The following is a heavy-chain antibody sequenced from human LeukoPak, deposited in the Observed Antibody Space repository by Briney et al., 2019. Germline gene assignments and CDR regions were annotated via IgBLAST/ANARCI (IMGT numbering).Heavy chain of an antibody. V-gene: IGHV4-34*01. Sequence: SETLSLTCDVYGESLNNYYWSWIRQPPGRGLEWIGEVNHSGVTKYHPSLKSRVTISLDTSKNQFSLKLTSVTAADTAVFYCARGVHYDNSGYYHRGFDSWGQGTLVTVSS. D-gene: IGHD3-22*01. CDR1: GESLNNYY. CDR3: ARGVHYDNSGYYHRGFDS. CDR2: VNHSGVT. J-gene: IGHJ4*02.